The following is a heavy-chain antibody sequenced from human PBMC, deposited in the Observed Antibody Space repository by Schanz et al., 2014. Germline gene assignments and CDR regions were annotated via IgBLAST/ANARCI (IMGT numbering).Heavy chain of an antibody. J-gene: IGHJ4*02. CDR1: GFTFSSYG. D-gene: IGHD2-2*01. V-gene: IGHV3-30*18. CDR3: AKDSTHIDIVLVPTAIDY. Sequence: HVQLVESGGGVVQPGRSLRLSCAASGFTFSSYGMHWVRQAPGKGLEWVAAMSYDGSIKYYGDSVKGRFTISRDNSKNTLYLHMNTLRSEDTAVYYCAKDSTHIDIVLVPTAIDYWGQGTLVTVSS. CDR2: MSYDGSIK.